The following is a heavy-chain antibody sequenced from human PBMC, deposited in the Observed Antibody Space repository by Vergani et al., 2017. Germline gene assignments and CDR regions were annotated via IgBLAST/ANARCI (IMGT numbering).Heavy chain of an antibody. V-gene: IGHV3-33*06. CDR1: RSTFKTYG. CDR3: AKLPSGRIVGPLYYFDS. Sequence: QGQLVESGGGIVQPGRSLTLSCVASRSTFKTYGMHWVRQAPGKGLEWVGLIYYDGSNAYYADSVKGRFTIFRDNSKNTLYLQMNSLRAEDTAVYYCAKLPSGRIVGPLYYFDSWGQGTLVTVSS. CDR2: IYYDGSNA. J-gene: IGHJ4*02. D-gene: IGHD1-26*01.